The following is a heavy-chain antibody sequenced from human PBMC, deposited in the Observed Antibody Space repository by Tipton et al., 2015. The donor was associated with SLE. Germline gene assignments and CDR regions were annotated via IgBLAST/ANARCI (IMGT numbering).Heavy chain of an antibody. J-gene: IGHJ4*02. CDR1: GDSITSSY. V-gene: IGHV4-59*01. CDR2: IYYTGST. D-gene: IGHD3-3*01. Sequence: TLSLTCTVSGDSITSSYWSWTRQPPGKGLEWIGYIYYTGSTNYSPSLKSRVTISLDTTKNQFSLKLSSVTAADTAVYYCARLVTSFGVLNWGLGTLVTVSS. CDR3: ARLVTSFGVLN.